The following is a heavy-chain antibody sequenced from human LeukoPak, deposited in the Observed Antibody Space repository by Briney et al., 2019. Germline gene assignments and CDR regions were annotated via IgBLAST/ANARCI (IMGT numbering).Heavy chain of an antibody. CDR2: INPSGGSK. J-gene: IGHJ4*02. CDR1: GYTXSSYY. V-gene: IGHV1-46*01. CDR3: ARGGDSGCDPFDY. Sequence: ASVKVSCKASGYTXSSYYIHWVRQAPGQGLESMGIINPSGGSKSYAEKFRGRVTMTRDTSTSTVYMEVSSLRSEDTAVYYCARGGDSGCDPFDYWGQGTLVTVSS. D-gene: IGHD5-12*01.